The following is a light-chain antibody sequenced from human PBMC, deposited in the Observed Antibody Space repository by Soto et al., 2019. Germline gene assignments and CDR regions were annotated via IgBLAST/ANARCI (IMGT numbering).Light chain of an antibody. Sequence: QLVLTQSPSASASLGASVKLTCTLSSGHSSYAIAWHQQQPEKGPRYLMKLNSDGSHSKGDGIPDRFSGSSSGAERYLTISSLQYEDEADYYSQTRGTGILFGGGTKLTVL. CDR3: QTRGTGIL. J-gene: IGLJ2*01. CDR2: LNSDGSH. CDR1: SGHSSYA. V-gene: IGLV4-69*01.